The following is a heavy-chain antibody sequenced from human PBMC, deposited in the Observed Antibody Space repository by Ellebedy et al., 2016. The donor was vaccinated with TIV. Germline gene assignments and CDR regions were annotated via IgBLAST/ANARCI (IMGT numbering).Heavy chain of an antibody. Sequence: ASVKVSCKVSGYTLTELSMHRVRQAPGKGLEWMGGFDPEDGETIYAQKFQGRVTMTEDTSTDTAYMELSSLRSEDTAVYYCATAISELQSYYFDYWGQGTLVTVSS. CDR3: ATAISELQSYYFDY. J-gene: IGHJ4*02. V-gene: IGHV1-24*01. CDR2: FDPEDGET. D-gene: IGHD1-26*01. CDR1: GYTLTELS.